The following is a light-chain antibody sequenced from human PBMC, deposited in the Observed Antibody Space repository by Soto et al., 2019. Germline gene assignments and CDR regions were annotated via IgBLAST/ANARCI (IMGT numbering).Light chain of an antibody. Sequence: EIVLTQSPAILSLSPGERATLSCRASQSVSSYLAWYQQKPGQAPRLLIYDASNRATGIPARFSGSGSGTDFTLTISSLEPEDFAVYYCQQRSNWPFLTFGGGTKVEIK. CDR3: QQRSNWPFLT. CDR1: QSVSSY. CDR2: DAS. V-gene: IGKV3-11*01. J-gene: IGKJ4*01.